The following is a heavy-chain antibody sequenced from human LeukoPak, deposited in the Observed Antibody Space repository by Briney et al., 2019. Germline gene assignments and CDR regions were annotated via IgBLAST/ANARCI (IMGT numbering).Heavy chain of an antibody. D-gene: IGHD6-13*01. CDR3: ARGIIAAAGTNWFDP. CDR1: GDSVSSNSAA. J-gene: IGHJ5*02. CDR2: TCYRSKWYN. Sequence: SQTLSLTCAISGDSVSSNSAAWNWIRQSPSRGLEWLGRTCYRSKWYNDYAVSVKSRITINPDTSKNQFSLQLNSVTPEDTAVYYCARGIIAAAGTNWFDPWGQGTLVTVSS. V-gene: IGHV6-1*01.